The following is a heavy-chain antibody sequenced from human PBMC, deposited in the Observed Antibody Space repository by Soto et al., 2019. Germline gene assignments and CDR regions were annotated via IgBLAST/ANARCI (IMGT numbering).Heavy chain of an antibody. CDR2: IYYSGST. J-gene: IGHJ6*02. D-gene: IGHD3-3*01. V-gene: IGHV4-30-4*01. CDR1: GGSISSGEYY. CDR3: AREPRGITIFGVGTIIGMDV. Sequence: SETLSRTCTVSGGSISSGEYYWSWIRQPPGKGLEWIGYIYYSGSTYYNPSLKSRVTISVDTSKNQFSLKLSSVTAADTAVYYCAREPRGITIFGVGTIIGMDVWGQGTTVTVSS.